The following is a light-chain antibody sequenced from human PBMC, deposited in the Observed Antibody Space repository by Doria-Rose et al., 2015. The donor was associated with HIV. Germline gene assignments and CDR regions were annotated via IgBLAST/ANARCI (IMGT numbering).Light chain of an antibody. CDR2: AAS. CDR1: QSISSY. CDR3: QESYSTPGT. J-gene: IGKJ1*01. V-gene: IGKV1-39*01. Sequence: DIQMTQSPSSLSASVGDRVTITCRASQSISSYLNWYQQKPGKAPKLPIYAASSLQSGVPSRFRGSGSGTDFTLTISSLQPEDFATYYCQESYSTPGTFGQGTKVDIK.